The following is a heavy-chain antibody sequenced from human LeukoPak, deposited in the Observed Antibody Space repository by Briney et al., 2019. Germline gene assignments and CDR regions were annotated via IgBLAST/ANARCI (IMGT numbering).Heavy chain of an antibody. V-gene: IGHV4-61*02. D-gene: IGHD2-21*02. CDR1: GGSISSGSYY. CDR3: ARQGRHIVVVTAYWYFDL. CDR2: IYTSGST. J-gene: IGHJ2*01. Sequence: SETLSLTCTVSGGSISSGSYYWSWIRQPAGKGLEWIGRIYTSGSTNYNPSLKSRVTISVDTSKNQFSLRLSSVTAADTAVYYCARQGRHIVVVTAYWYFDLWGRGTLVTVSS.